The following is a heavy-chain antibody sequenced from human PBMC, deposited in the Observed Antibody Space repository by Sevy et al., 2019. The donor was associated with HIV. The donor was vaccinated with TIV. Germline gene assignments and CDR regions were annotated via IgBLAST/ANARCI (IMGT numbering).Heavy chain of an antibody. CDR3: ATTKDYYENSGCPFDY. CDR1: GYTLAKLS. D-gene: IGHD3-22*01. V-gene: IGHV1-24*01. J-gene: IGHJ4*02. CDR2: FDPEDGET. Sequence: ASVKVSCKVSGYTLAKLSMHWVRQAPGNRLEWMGSFDPEDGETLYAQKLQGRVIMTEDTSTVTAYMEVNSLRSEDTAVYYCATTKDYYENSGCPFDYWGQGTLVTVSS.